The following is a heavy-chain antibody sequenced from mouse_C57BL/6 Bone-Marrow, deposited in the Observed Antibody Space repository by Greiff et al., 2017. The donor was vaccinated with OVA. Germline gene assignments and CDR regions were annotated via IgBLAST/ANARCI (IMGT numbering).Heavy chain of an antibody. D-gene: IGHD1-1*01. V-gene: IGHV1-39*01. J-gene: IGHJ2*01. CDR3: ARKGPTVYYFDY. Sequence: EVKVVESGPELVKPGASVTISCKASGYSFTDYNMNWVKQSNGKSLEWIGVINPNYGTTSYNQKFKGKATLTVDQSSSTAYMQLNSLTSEDSAVYYCARKGPTVYYFDYWGQGTTLTVSS. CDR1: GYSFTDYN. CDR2: INPNYGTT.